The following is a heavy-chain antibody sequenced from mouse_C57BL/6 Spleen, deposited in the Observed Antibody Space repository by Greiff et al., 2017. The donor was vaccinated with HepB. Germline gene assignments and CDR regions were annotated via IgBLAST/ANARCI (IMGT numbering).Heavy chain of an antibody. D-gene: IGHD2-4*01. CDR3: ARGDDYDEGFAY. J-gene: IGHJ3*01. CDR2: IHPNSGST. V-gene: IGHV1-64*01. Sequence: LQQPGAELVKPGASVKLSCKASGYTFTSYWMHWVKQRPGQGLEWIGMIHPNSGSTNYNEKFKSKATLTVDKSSSTAYMQLSSLTSEDSAVYYCARGDDYDEGFAYWGQGTLVTVSA. CDR1: GYTFTSYW.